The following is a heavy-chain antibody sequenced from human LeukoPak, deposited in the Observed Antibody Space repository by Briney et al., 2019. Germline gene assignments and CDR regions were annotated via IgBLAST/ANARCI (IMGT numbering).Heavy chain of an antibody. Sequence: EASVKVSCTASGYTFTGYYMHWVRQAPGQGLEWMGWIHPNSGGTKYAQRFQGRVTVTRDTSISTVYMELSRLRSDDTAVYYCVRWGKYYYDSSGYYYWGQGTLVSVSS. J-gene: IGHJ4*02. D-gene: IGHD3-22*01. CDR3: VRWGKYYYDSSGYYY. CDR1: GYTFTGYY. CDR2: IHPNSGGT. V-gene: IGHV1-2*02.